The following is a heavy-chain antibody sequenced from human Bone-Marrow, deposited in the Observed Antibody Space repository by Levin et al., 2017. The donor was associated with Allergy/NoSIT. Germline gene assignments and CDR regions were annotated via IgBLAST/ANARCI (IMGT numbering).Heavy chain of an antibody. D-gene: IGHD3-22*01. CDR1: GGTFSSYA. V-gene: IGHV1-69*13. J-gene: IGHJ1*01. CDR3: ARDRYSDTSGSFFESYI. Sequence: GASVKVSCKASGGTFSSYAISWVRQAPGQGLEWMGGIIPVSGTTKYAQKFQGRVTIAADESTSTAYMELSSLTSADTAVYYCARDRYSDTSGSFFESYIWGQGTLVTVSS. CDR2: IIPVSGTT.